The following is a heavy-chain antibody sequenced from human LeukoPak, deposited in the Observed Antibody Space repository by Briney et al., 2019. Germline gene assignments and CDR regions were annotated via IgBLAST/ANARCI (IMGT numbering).Heavy chain of an antibody. J-gene: IGHJ3*02. CDR1: GYTFTSYA. V-gene: IGHV1-3*01. D-gene: IGHD6-13*01. CDR3: ARDRGSGWYTDAFDI. Sequence: ASVKVSCKASGYTFTSYAMHWVRQAPGQRLEWMGWINAGNGNTKYSQKLQGRVTMTTDTSTSTAYMELRSLRSDDTAVYYCARDRGSGWYTDAFDIWGQGTMVTVSS. CDR2: INAGNGNT.